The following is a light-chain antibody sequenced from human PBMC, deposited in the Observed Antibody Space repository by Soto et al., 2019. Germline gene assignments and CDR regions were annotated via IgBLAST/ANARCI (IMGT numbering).Light chain of an antibody. CDR3: SSYAGSNNSRV. J-gene: IGLJ2*01. CDR2: EVN. CDR1: SSDVGGYNY. Sequence: QSVLTQPPSASGSPGQSVTISCTGTSSDVGGYNYVSWYQQHPGKAPKLMIYEVNKRPSGVPDRFSGSKSGNAASLTVSGLQAEDEADYYCSSYAGSNNSRVFGGGTKLTVL. V-gene: IGLV2-8*01.